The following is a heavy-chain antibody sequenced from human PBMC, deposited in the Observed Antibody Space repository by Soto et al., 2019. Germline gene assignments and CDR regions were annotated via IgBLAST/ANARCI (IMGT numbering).Heavy chain of an antibody. J-gene: IGHJ6*03. D-gene: IGHD1-7*01. CDR2: VSTYNGNT. Sequence: QVQLVQSGAEVKKPGASVKVSCKASGYTFTSFGVIWVRQAPGQGLEWMGWVSTYNGNTNSAQKLQDRVTITTDTSTSTAYLELRSLRSDDTAVYYCARGYNWNFHYYYYMDVWGKGTTVTLSS. CDR1: GYTFTSFG. V-gene: IGHV1-18*01. CDR3: ARGYNWNFHYYYYMDV.